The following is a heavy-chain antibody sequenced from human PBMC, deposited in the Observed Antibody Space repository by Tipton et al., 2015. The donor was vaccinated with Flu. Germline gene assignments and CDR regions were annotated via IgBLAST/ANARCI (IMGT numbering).Heavy chain of an antibody. CDR3: ARFSVRGASDY. D-gene: IGHD3-10*01. Sequence: LRLSCTVSGGSINSYYWSWIRQSAGKGLDWIGRIYSSGSTNYNPSLKSRVTMSVDTSKNQFSLKMSSVTAADTAVSSCARFSVRGASDYWGQGTLVTVSS. CDR2: IYSSGST. J-gene: IGHJ4*02. V-gene: IGHV4-4*07. CDR1: GGSINSYY.